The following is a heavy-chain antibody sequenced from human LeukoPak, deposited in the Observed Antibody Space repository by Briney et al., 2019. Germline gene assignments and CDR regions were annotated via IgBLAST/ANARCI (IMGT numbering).Heavy chain of an antibody. J-gene: IGHJ4*02. CDR1: GYIYNNYW. Sequence: GESLNISCKGSGYIYNNYWLGWVRQMPGKGLEWMGIIYPHDSDTRYSPSLQGQLTVSADKSISTAYLQWSSLEASDTAMYYCARGQDSGYDFDYWGQGTLVTVSS. V-gene: IGHV5-51*01. CDR3: ARGQDSGYDFDY. CDR2: IYPHDSDT. D-gene: IGHD5-12*01.